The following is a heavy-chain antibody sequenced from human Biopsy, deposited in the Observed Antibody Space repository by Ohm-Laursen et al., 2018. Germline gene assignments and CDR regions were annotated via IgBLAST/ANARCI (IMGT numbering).Heavy chain of an antibody. J-gene: IGHJ4*02. D-gene: IGHD3-16*02. CDR2: NRPLNGDT. CDR1: GYNFISYS. Sequence: SVNASCKTSGYNFISYSINWVRQAPGQGLEWMGWNRPLNGDTKYGQKFQDRVTMTTDTSTSTVYMELTSLRSDDTAVYYCARGEVTFGELIVSLDSWGQGTLVTVSS. CDR3: ARGEVTFGELIVSLDS. V-gene: IGHV1-18*01.